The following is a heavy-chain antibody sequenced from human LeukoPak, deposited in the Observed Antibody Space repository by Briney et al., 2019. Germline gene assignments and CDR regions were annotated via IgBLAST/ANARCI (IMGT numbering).Heavy chain of an antibody. CDR2: INHSGST. V-gene: IGHV4-34*01. CDR3: AREDSSSWYGAYYYYYMDV. J-gene: IGHJ6*03. Sequence: PSETLSLTCAVYGGSFSGYYWSWIRQPPGKGLEWIGEINHSGSTNYNPSLKSRVTISVDTSKNQFSLKLSSVTAADTAVYYCAREDSSSWYGAYYYYYMDVWGKGTTVTVSS. CDR1: GGSFSGYY. D-gene: IGHD6-13*01.